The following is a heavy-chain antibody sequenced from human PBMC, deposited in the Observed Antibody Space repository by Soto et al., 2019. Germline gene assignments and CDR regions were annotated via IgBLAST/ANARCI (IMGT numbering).Heavy chain of an antibody. CDR2: IDWDDDK. J-gene: IGHJ6*02. V-gene: IGHV2-70*11. CDR1: GFSLSTSGMC. Sequence: SGPTLVKPTQTLTLTCTFSGFSLSTSGMCVSWIRQPPGKALEWLARIDWDDDKYYSTSLKTRLTISKDTSKNQVVLTMTNMDPVDTATYYCARICYGSGYYYGMDVWGQGTTVTVSS. CDR3: ARICYGSGYYYGMDV. D-gene: IGHD3-3*01.